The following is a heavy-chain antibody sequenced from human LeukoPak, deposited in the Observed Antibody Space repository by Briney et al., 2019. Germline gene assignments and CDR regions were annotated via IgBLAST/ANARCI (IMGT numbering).Heavy chain of an antibody. CDR1: GFTFRSYW. D-gene: IGHD3-10*01. Sequence: PGGSLRLSCAASGFTFRSYWMHWVRQAPGKGLVRVSHIHSDGSSTSYADSVQGRFTISRDNAKNTLYLQMNSLRAEDTAVYYCARHNYGYDYWGQGTLVTVSS. CDR2: IHSDGSST. J-gene: IGHJ4*02. CDR3: ARHNYGYDY. V-gene: IGHV3-74*01.